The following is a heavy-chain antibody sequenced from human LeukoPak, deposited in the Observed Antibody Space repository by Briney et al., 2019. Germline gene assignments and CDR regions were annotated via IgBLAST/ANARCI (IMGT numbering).Heavy chain of an antibody. CDR3: AKDPPGVFPTPPEEAFDY. Sequence: PGGSLRLSCAASGFTFSSYAMSWVRQAPGKGLEWVSAISGSGGSTYYADSVKGRFTISRDNSKNTLYLQMNSLRAEDTAVYYCAKDPPGVFPTPPEEAFDYWGQGTLVTVSS. V-gene: IGHV3-23*01. CDR1: GFTFSSYA. D-gene: IGHD3-10*01. CDR2: ISGSGGST. J-gene: IGHJ4*02.